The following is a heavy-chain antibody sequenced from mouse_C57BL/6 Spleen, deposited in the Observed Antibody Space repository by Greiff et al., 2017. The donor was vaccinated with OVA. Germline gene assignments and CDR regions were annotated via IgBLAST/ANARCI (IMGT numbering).Heavy chain of an antibody. CDR1: GFNIKDDY. CDR2: IDPENGDT. V-gene: IGHV14-4*01. J-gene: IGHJ2*01. D-gene: IGHD4-1*02. Sequence: VQLQQSGAELVRPGASVKLSCTASGFNIKDDYMHWVKQRPEQGLEWIGWIDPENGDTEYASKFQGKATITADTSSNTAYLQLSSLTSEDTAVYYCTQLGRFDYWGQGTTLTVSS. CDR3: TQLGRFDY.